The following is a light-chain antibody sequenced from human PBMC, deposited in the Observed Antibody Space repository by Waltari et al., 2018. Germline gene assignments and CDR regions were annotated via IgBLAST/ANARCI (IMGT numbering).Light chain of an antibody. J-gene: IGLJ3*02. Sequence: QSVLTQPPSMSGAPGQRVPIPCTGSSSNIGAGHYVPCYQVFPGTAPKLLIYGNSNRPSGVPDRFSGSKSDTSASLAIGGLQAEDEADYYCQSFDIRLSGGVVFGGGTKVTVL. V-gene: IGLV1-40*01. CDR2: GNS. CDR3: QSFDIRLSGGVV. CDR1: SSNIGAGHY.